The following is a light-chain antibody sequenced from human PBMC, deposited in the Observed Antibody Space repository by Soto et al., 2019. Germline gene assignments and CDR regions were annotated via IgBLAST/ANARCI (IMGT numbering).Light chain of an antibody. CDR1: QSISTW. J-gene: IGKJ4*01. CDR2: KAS. CDR3: QQYNTYPRT. Sequence: DIPMTQSPSTLSASVGDRVTITCRASQSISTWLAWYQQKPGKAPKLLIYKASNLEGGVPSRFSGSGSGTEFNISISSLQPDDFANYYCQQYNTYPRTFGGGTTVEIK. V-gene: IGKV1-5*03.